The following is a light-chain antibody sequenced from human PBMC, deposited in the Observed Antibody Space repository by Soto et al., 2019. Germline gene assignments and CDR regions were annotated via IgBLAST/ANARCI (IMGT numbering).Light chain of an antibody. Sequence: EIVRTQSPATLSLSPGERATLSCRASKTSDNTLASYQRQPRQAPRLLIYDASTRATGVPARFSGSGSGTDFTLTISSLQSEDFAVYYCQHYNYWPYTFGQGTKVDIK. V-gene: IGKV3-15*01. CDR2: DAS. CDR3: QHYNYWPYT. J-gene: IGKJ2*01. CDR1: KTSDNT.